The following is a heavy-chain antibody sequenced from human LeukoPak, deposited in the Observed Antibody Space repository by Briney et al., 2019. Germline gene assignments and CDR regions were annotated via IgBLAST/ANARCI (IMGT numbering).Heavy chain of an antibody. CDR3: ASSFGATRGY. Sequence: GGSLRLSCEVSGVIFSNYWMSWVRQAPGQGLEWVSSITSTGGYIYYADSVKGRFTISRDNAKNSLYLQMNSLRAEDTAVYYCASSFGATRGYWGQGTLVTVSS. J-gene: IGHJ4*02. D-gene: IGHD3-10*01. CDR1: GVIFSNYW. CDR2: ITSTGGYI. V-gene: IGHV3-21*01.